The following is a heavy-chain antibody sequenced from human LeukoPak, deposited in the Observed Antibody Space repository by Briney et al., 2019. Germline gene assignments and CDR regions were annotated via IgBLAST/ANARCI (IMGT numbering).Heavy chain of an antibody. CDR2: MSNSGSA. CDR3: ARVGNDAFDI. Sequence: PSETLSLTCTVSGGSMRSGYFYWSWIRQPAGKGLEWIGRMSNSGSANYSPSLKSRVTISVDTSKNQFSLKLSSVTAADTAVYYCARVGNDAFDIWGQGTMVTVSS. J-gene: IGHJ3*02. V-gene: IGHV4-61*10. D-gene: IGHD4-23*01. CDR1: GGSMRSGYFY.